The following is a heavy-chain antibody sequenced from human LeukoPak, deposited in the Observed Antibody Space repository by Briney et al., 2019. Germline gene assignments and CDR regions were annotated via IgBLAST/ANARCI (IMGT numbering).Heavy chain of an antibody. D-gene: IGHD3-10*01. V-gene: IGHV4-61*01. Sequence: KPSETLSLTCTVSGGSVSSGSYYWSWIRQPPGKGLEWIGYIYYSGSTNYNPSLKSRVTISVDTSKNQFSLKLSSVTAADTAVYYCARTHYGSGSHNWFDPWGQGTLVTVSP. CDR3: ARTHYGSGSHNWFDP. CDR1: GGSVSSGSYY. J-gene: IGHJ5*02. CDR2: IYYSGST.